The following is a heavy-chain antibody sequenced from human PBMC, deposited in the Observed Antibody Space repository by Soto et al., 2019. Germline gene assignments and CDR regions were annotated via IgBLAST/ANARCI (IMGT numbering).Heavy chain of an antibody. CDR2: IIPIIGTA. CDR1: GDTFSNYA. J-gene: IGHJ4*02. CDR3: ARGGATVITSFDY. V-gene: IGHV1-69*12. Sequence: QVQLVQSGAEVKKPGSSVKVSCKASGDTFSNYAITWVRQAPGQGLEWMGGIIPIIGTAHFAQKFQGRVTSSADESTSTVYMELSSLRSEDTAVYYCARGGATVITSFDYWGQGTLVTVSS. D-gene: IGHD4-17*01.